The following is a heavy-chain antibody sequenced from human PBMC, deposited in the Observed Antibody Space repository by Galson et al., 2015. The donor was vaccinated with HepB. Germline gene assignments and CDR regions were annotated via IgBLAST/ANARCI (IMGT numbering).Heavy chain of an antibody. CDR1: GFTFSSYS. D-gene: IGHD2-2*01. J-gene: IGHJ5*02. CDR2: ISSSSSYI. CDR3: ARLYCSSTSCGFDP. V-gene: IGHV3-21*01. Sequence: SLRLSCAASGFTFSSYSMNWVRQAPGKGLEWVSSISSSSSYIYYADSVKGRFTISRDNAKNSLYLQMNSLRAEDTAVYYCARLYCSSTSCGFDPWGQGTLVTVSS.